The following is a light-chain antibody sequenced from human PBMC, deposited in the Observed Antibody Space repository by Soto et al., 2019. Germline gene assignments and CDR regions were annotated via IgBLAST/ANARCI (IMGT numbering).Light chain of an antibody. J-gene: IGKJ1*01. V-gene: IGKV3-15*01. CDR2: GAS. CDR3: QQYNNWPRWT. Sequence: EIVMTQSPATLSVSPGERATLSCRASQSVSSNLAWYQQKPGQAPRLLIYGASTRATGIPARFSGSGSGTECTPTISRLQTEDFAVYYCQQYNNWPRWTSGQGTKEQIK. CDR1: QSVSSN.